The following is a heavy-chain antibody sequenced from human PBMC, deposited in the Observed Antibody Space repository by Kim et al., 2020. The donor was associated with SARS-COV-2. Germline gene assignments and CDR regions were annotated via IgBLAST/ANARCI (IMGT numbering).Heavy chain of an antibody. CDR3: ARGYGSGSYYNEAVYWFDP. V-gene: IGHV2-70*01. Sequence: SGPTLVKPTQTLTLTCTFSGFSLSTSGMCVSWIRQPPGKALEWLALIDWDDDKYYNTSLKTRLTISKDTSKNQVVLTMTNMDPVDTATYYCARGYGSGSYYNEAVYWFDPWGQGTLVTVSS. CDR1: GFSLSTSGMC. CDR2: IDWDDDK. D-gene: IGHD3-10*01. J-gene: IGHJ5*02.